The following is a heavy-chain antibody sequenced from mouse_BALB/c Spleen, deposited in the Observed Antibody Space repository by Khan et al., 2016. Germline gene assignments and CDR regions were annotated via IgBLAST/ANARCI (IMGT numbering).Heavy chain of an antibody. J-gene: IGHJ3*01. D-gene: IGHD1-1*01. CDR1: GYTFTDYR. CDR3: ARLSYNSGSSYGGFAY. CDR2: INPSTGYT. Sequence: QVQLQQSGAELEKPGASVKMSCKASGYTFTDYRMHWVKQRPGPGLEWIGYINPSTGYTAYNQKFKDKATLTADKSSSTAYMQLSILTSEVSAVDYCARLSYNSGSSYGGFAYWGQGTLVTVSA. V-gene: IGHV1-7*01.